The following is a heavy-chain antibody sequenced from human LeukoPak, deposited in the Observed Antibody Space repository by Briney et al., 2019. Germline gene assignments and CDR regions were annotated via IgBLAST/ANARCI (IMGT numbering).Heavy chain of an antibody. Sequence: PSETLSLTCAVYGGSFSGYYWSWIRQPPGKGLEWIGEINHSGSTNYNPSLKSRVTISVDTSKNQFSLKLSSVTAADTAVYYCARGQRITMVRGVSRFDYWGQGTLVTVSS. D-gene: IGHD3-10*01. CDR3: ARGQRITMVRGVSRFDY. J-gene: IGHJ4*02. CDR2: INHSGST. V-gene: IGHV4-34*01. CDR1: GGSFSGYY.